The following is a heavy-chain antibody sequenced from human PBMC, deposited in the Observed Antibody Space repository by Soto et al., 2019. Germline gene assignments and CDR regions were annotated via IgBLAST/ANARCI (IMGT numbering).Heavy chain of an antibody. CDR3: ARSRIWDYYYGMDV. V-gene: IGHV4-34*01. CDR2: INPSGST. D-gene: IGHD2-15*01. Sequence: SETLSLTFEDYCGPFSEYYSSWFRQPPGKGLEWIGEINPSGSTNYNPSIKSRLTISVDTSKNQFSLKLGSVTAADTAVYYCARSRIWDYYYGMDVSGQGTAVT. CDR1: CGPFSEYY. J-gene: IGHJ6*02.